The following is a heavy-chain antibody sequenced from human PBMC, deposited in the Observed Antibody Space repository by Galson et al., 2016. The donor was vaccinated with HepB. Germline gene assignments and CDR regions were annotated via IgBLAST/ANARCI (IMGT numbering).Heavy chain of an antibody. V-gene: IGHV3-53*01. Sequence: SLRLSCAASGFIVSGNYMSWVRQAPGKGLEWVSTINTGGSTYYADSVRGRFTISRDNSKNTVYLQMNSLRAEDTAVYYCARGFRFGVVTGYYFDYWGQGILVTVSS. CDR2: INTGGST. D-gene: IGHD3-3*01. CDR1: GFIVSGNY. J-gene: IGHJ4*02. CDR3: ARGFRFGVVTGYYFDY.